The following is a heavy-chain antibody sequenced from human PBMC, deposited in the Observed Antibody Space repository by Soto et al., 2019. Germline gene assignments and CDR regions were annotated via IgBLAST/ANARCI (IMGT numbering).Heavy chain of an antibody. CDR3: ARVVGGYYYGMDV. J-gene: IGHJ6*02. D-gene: IGHD2-2*01. CDR1: GGSISSSNW. V-gene: IGHV4-4*02. Sequence: QVQLQESGPGLVKPSGTLSLTCAVSGGSISSSNWWSWVRQPPGKGLEWIGEIYQSGGTNYNPSLTRRGTISVDKSKNQFSLKLSSVTAADTAVYYCARVVGGYYYGMDVWGQGTTVTVSS. CDR2: IYQSGGT.